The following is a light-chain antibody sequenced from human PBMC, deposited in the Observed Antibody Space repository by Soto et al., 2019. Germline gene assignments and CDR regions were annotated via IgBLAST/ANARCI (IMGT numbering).Light chain of an antibody. V-gene: IGLV1-40*01. CDR2: RNT. J-gene: IGLJ1*01. CDR3: QSYDFGLSAHNYV. CDR1: SSNIGAGFD. Sequence: QSVLTQPPSVSGAPGQRVTFSCTGSSSNIGAGFDVHWYQQLPGAAPKLLIFRNTNRPSGVPDRFSGSKSGTSASLAITGLQADDEAEYYCQSYDFGLSAHNYVFGTGTKLTVL.